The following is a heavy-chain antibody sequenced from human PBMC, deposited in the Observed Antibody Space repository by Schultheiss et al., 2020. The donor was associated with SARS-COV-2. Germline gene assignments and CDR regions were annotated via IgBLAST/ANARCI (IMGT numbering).Heavy chain of an antibody. Sequence: GGSLRLSCAASGFIFSSYGMHWVRQAPGKGLEWVAVIWYDGSNKYYADSVKGRFTISRDNSKNMLYLQMSSLRAEDTAVYYCARDSTAYGDYGPLDYWGQGTLVTVSS. CDR1: GFIFSSYG. CDR2: IWYDGSNK. V-gene: IGHV3-33*01. J-gene: IGHJ4*02. CDR3: ARDSTAYGDYGPLDY. D-gene: IGHD4-17*01.